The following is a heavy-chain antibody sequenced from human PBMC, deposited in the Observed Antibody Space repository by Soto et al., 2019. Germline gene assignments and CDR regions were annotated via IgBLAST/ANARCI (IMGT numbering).Heavy chain of an antibody. CDR2: IYYSGST. V-gene: IGHV4-31*03. D-gene: IGHD3-9*01. CDR1: GGSISSGGYY. CDR3: ASSQASYDIVTGYYFSSYYGMDV. J-gene: IGHJ6*02. Sequence: SETLSLTCTVSGGSISSGGYYWSWIRQHPGKGLEWIGYIYYSGSTYYNPSLKSRVTISVDTSKNQFSLKLSSVTAADTAVYYCASSQASYDIVTGYYFSSYYGMDVWGQGTTVTVSS.